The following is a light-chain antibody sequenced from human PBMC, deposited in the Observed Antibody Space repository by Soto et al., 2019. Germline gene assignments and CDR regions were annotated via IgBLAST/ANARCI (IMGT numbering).Light chain of an antibody. V-gene: IGLV2-14*01. CDR2: EVS. Sequence: QSVLTQPASVSGSPGQSITISCPGSASANFLSWYQQHPGEAPKLIIYEVSIRPSGISNRFSDSKSGNTASLTISGLQTEDEADYFCSSYTTGRTLIGGGTKVTVL. CDR1: ASANF. J-gene: IGLJ2*01. CDR3: SSYTTGRTL.